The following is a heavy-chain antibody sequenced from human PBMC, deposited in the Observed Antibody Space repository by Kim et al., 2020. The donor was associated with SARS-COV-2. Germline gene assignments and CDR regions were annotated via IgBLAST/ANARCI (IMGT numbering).Heavy chain of an antibody. CDR3: AKLTSDDAFDI. CDR2: T. V-gene: IGHV3-23*01. J-gene: IGHJ3*02. D-gene: IGHD2-21*02. Sequence: TYYADSVKGRFTISRDNSNNTLYLQMNSLRAEDTAVYYCAKLTSDDAFDIWGQGTMVTVSS.